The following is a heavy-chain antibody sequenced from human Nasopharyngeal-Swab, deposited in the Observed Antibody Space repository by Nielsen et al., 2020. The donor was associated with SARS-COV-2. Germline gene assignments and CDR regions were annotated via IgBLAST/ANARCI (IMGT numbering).Heavy chain of an antibody. CDR2: TFYLSRWYY. CDR3: ARGLGTIHFDF. V-gene: IGHV6-1*01. CDR1: GDSVSSFSVF. Sequence: SQTLSLTCVISGDSVSSFSVFWNWIRQSPSRGLEWLGRTFYLSRWYYEYAPSVKGRISFSVDTSRNHVSLHLNSVTPEDTAVYYCARGLGTIHFDFWGQGNSVTVSS. D-gene: IGHD7-27*01. J-gene: IGHJ4*02.